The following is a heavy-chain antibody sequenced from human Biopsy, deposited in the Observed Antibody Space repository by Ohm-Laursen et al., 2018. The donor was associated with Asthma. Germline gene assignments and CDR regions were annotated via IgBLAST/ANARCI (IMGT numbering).Heavy chain of an antibody. V-gene: IGHV3-7*01. Sequence: SLRLSCSASGFTFSNYGMHWVRQAPGKGLEWVANIKKDGSEKYYVDSVKGRFTISRDNAKNSLYLHMNSLRAEDTAVYYCARGGYCTSPTCPWGRYATDVWGQGTTVTVSS. D-gene: IGHD2-2*01. J-gene: IGHJ6*02. CDR3: ARGGYCTSPTCPWGRYATDV. CDR1: GFTFSNYG. CDR2: IKKDGSEK.